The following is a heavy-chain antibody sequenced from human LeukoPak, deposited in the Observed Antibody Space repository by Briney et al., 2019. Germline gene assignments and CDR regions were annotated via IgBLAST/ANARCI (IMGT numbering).Heavy chain of an antibody. CDR1: GFTLNTYA. J-gene: IGHJ6*03. Sequence: PGGSLRLSCAASGFTLNTYAMSWVRQAPGKGLEWVSGISGGDGVTHYADSVKGRSTISRDNSKNTLYLQMNSLRVEDTAVYYCAKGWYYYYHMDVWGKGTTVTVSS. V-gene: IGHV3-23*01. CDR3: AKGWYYYYHMDV. CDR2: ISGGDGVT. D-gene: IGHD5-24*01.